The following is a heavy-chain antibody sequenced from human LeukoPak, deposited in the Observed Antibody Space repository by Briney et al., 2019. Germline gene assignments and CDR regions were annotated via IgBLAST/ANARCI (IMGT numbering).Heavy chain of an antibody. CDR3: VRDWGYDSSGYWQKYFDT. V-gene: IGHV3-74*01. D-gene: IGHD3-22*01. CDR1: GFTFTTFW. CDR2: INHDGGST. Sequence: GGSLRLSCATSGFTFTTFWMHWVRQVPGKGLVWVSRINHDGGSTNYADSVKGRFTISRDNAKNTVHLQMNSLRAEDTAVYYCVRDWGYDSSGYWQKYFDTWGQGTLVTVSS. J-gene: IGHJ4*02.